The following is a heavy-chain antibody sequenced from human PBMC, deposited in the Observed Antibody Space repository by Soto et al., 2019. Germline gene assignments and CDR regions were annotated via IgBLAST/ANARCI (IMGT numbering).Heavy chain of an antibody. V-gene: IGHV4-61*08. J-gene: IGHJ5*02. CDR3: ARTSVIARNWFDP. Sequence: PRGTLSLTCTFSGDYVSSRDYSWGWIRQPPGKGLDWIGYIYYTGSTKYNPSLKSRVTMSVDTSRNQFSLKLNSVTAADTAVYYCARTSVIARNWFDPWGQGTLVTVSS. CDR1: GDYVSSRDYS. CDR2: IYYTGST. D-gene: IGHD2-21*01.